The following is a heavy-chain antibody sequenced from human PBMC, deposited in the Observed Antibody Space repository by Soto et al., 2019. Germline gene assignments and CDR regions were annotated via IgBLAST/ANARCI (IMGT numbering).Heavy chain of an antibody. CDR3: AKDLGYCSSTSCYFGPIIPPFDY. Sequence: GGSLRLSCAASGFTFSSYAMSWVRQAPGKGLEWVSAISGSGGSTYYADSVKGRFTISRDNSKNTLYLQMNSLRAEDTAVYYCAKDLGYCSSTSCYFGPIIPPFDYWGQGTLVTVSS. J-gene: IGHJ4*02. CDR1: GFTFSSYA. V-gene: IGHV3-23*01. D-gene: IGHD2-2*01. CDR2: ISGSGGST.